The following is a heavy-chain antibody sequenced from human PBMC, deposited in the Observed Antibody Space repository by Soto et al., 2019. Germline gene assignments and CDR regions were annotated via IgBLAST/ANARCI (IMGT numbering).Heavy chain of an antibody. CDR3: ARGGGTAMAYYYYYGMDV. Sequence: QVQLVQSGAEVKKPGSSVKVSCKASGGTFSSYAISWVRQAPGQGLEWMGGIIPIFGTANDAQKFQGRVTITADESTSTAYMELSSLRSEDTAVYYCARGGGTAMAYYYYYGMDVWGQGTTVTVSS. J-gene: IGHJ6*02. D-gene: IGHD5-18*01. CDR1: GGTFSSYA. CDR2: IIPIFGTA. V-gene: IGHV1-69*01.